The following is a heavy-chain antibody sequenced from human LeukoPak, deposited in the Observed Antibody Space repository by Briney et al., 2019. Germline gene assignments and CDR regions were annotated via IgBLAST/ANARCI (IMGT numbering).Heavy chain of an antibody. Sequence: ASVKVSCKVSGYTLTELSMHWVRQAPGKGLEWMGGFDPEDGETIYAQKFQGRVTMTEDTSTDTAYMELSSLRSEETAVYYCATVVYGSGSYYNVLYNWFDPWGQGTLVTVSS. D-gene: IGHD3-10*01. J-gene: IGHJ5*02. CDR1: GYTLTELS. CDR2: FDPEDGET. V-gene: IGHV1-24*01. CDR3: ATVVYGSGSYYNVLYNWFDP.